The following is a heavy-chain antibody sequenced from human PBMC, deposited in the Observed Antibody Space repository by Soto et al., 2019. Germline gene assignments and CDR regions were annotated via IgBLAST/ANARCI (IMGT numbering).Heavy chain of an antibody. V-gene: IGHV1-46*01. D-gene: IGHD6-19*01. Sequence: QVQLVQSGAEVKKPGASVKVSCKASGYTFTDYYMHWVRQAPGQGLEWMGIISPSGGSTYAQKFQGRVTVTRDTSTRTVYMELSSLRSEDTALYYCARDGSSDWLTWFDPWGQGTLVTVSS. CDR2: ISPSGGST. CDR3: ARDGSSDWLTWFDP. CDR1: GYTFTDYY. J-gene: IGHJ5*02.